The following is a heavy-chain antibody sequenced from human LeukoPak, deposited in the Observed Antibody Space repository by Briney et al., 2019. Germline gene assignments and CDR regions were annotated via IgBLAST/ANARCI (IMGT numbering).Heavy chain of an antibody. V-gene: IGHV1-18*01. CDR1: GYTFTSYG. CDR2: ISAYNGNT. CDR3: ARGRPSGYDFDY. D-gene: IGHD5-12*01. J-gene: IGHJ4*02. Sequence: ASVKVSCKASGYTFTSYGISWVRQAPGQGLEWMGWISAYNGNTNYAHKYQGRVTMTTDTSTNTAYMKLRSQRSDDTAVYYCARGRPSGYDFDYWGQGTLVTVSS.